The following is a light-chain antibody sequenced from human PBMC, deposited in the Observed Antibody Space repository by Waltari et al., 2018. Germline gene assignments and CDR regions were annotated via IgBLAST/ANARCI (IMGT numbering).Light chain of an antibody. CDR2: EVT. CDR1: RSDIGAYNY. Sequence: QSALTQPPSASGSPGQSVTISCTGTRSDIGAYNYVSWYQQHPGNVPKVLILEVTKRPSGVPERFSGSKSGNTASLTVSGLQTEDEADYYCVSYAGSTTVFGTGTHLTVL. CDR3: VSYAGSTTV. V-gene: IGLV2-8*01. J-gene: IGLJ1*01.